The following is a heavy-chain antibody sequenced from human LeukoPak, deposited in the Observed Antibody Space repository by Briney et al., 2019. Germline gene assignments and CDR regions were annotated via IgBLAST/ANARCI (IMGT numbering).Heavy chain of an antibody. CDR1: GFTFSSYA. D-gene: IGHD5-12*01. J-gene: IGHJ4*01. V-gene: IGHV3-23*01. CDR2: ISDSGGST. CDR3: AKYTATISYDINGK. Sequence: GGSLRLSCAASGFTFSSYAMSWVRQAPGKGLEWVSAISDSGGSTYYAHSVQGRFTISRNNSKNTLYLQMNSLRAEETAVYYCAKYTATISYDINGKWGQGTLGTVSS.